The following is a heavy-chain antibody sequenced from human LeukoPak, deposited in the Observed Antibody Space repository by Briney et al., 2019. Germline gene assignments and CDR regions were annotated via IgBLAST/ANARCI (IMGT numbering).Heavy chain of an antibody. D-gene: IGHD3-22*01. CDR1: GFTFSSYA. V-gene: IGHV3-23*01. J-gene: IGHJ4*02. CDR3: AKEKDSRGYFDY. CDR2: ISGSGDTT. Sequence: GGSLRLSCEASGFTFSSYAMSWVRQAPGKGLEWVPAISGSGDTTYYADSVKGRFTISRDNSKNTLSLQMNSLRADDTAVYYCAKEKDSRGYFDYWGQGTLVTVSS.